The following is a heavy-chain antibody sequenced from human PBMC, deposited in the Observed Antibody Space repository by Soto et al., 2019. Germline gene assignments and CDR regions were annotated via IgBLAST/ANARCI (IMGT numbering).Heavy chain of an antibody. CDR3: AKASTYIVVVPAALDY. Sequence: PGGSLRLSCAASGFTFSSYGMHWVRQAPGKGLEWVAVISYDGSNKYYADSVKGRFTISRDNSKNTLYLQMNSLRAEDTAVYYCAKASTYIVVVPAALDYWGQGTLVTVSS. D-gene: IGHD2-2*01. CDR2: ISYDGSNK. V-gene: IGHV3-30*18. J-gene: IGHJ4*02. CDR1: GFTFSSYG.